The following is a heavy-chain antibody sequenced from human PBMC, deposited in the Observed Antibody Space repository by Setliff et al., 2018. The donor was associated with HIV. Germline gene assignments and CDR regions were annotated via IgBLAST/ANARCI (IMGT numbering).Heavy chain of an antibody. CDR2: ISPVFGTA. CDR1: GYTFTSYA. CDR3: ARDFYDSSGYLNLCFDY. Sequence: GASVKVSCKSSGYTFTSYAIHWGRQAPGQGLEWMGGISPVFGTANYAQKFQDRVTITVDESTNTAYMELNSLRADDTAVYYCARDFYDSSGYLNLCFDYWGQGSLVTVSS. J-gene: IGHJ4*02. D-gene: IGHD3-22*01. V-gene: IGHV1-69*13.